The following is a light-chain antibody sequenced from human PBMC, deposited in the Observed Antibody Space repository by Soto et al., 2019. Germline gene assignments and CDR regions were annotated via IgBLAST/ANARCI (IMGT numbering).Light chain of an antibody. J-gene: IGKJ5*01. CDR1: QSVSSSY. CDR2: AAT. V-gene: IGKV3-20*01. Sequence: EFVVPPSPGTPSLSPGKRATFSWRCRQSVSSSYVASYQPTPGQAPRLLLYAATSRATGIPDRFSGTGSAPDFTLTIPTLEPEDFAVYYCQHYGSSHVTFGQGTRLEIK. CDR3: QHYGSSHVT.